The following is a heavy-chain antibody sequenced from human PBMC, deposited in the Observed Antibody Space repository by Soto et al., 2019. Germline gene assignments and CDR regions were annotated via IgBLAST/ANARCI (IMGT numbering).Heavy chain of an antibody. D-gene: IGHD1-26*01. J-gene: IGHJ4*02. CDR1: GGSFSGYY. CDR3: AKRVLYSDSSPNFDY. CDR2: INHSGST. V-gene: IGHV4-34*01. Sequence: SETLSLTCAVYGGSFSGYYWSWIRQPPGKGLEWIGEINHSGSTNYNPSLKSRVTISVDTSKNQFSLKLSSVTAEDTALYYCAKRVLYSDSSPNFDYWGQGTLVTVSS.